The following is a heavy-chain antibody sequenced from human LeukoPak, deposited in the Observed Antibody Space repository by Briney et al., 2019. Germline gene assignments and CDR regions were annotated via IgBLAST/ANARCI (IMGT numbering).Heavy chain of an antibody. V-gene: IGHV4-59*01. Sequence: SQTLSLTCTVSGGSISSYYWSWIRQPPGKGLEWIGYIYYSGATSYNPSLKSRVTILLDTSKNQFSLKLSSVTAADTAVYYCARGDPSMPFDYWGQGDPFSVSS. CDR2: IYYSGAT. CDR1: GGSISSYY. D-gene: IGHD2/OR15-2a*01. CDR3: ARGDPSMPFDY. J-gene: IGHJ4*02.